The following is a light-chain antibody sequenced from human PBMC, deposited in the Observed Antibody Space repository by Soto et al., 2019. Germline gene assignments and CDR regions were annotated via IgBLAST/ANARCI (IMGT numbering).Light chain of an antibody. Sequence: DIQMSQSPSSLSASVGDRVTITCQASQDINNFLNWYQHKPEKAPELLIFDASNLETGVPSRFSGSGYTRQFTLTISRLQPEDIATYFCQQYADLYSFGQGTKLEI. CDR3: QQYADLYS. V-gene: IGKV1-33*01. J-gene: IGKJ2*03. CDR1: QDINNF. CDR2: DAS.